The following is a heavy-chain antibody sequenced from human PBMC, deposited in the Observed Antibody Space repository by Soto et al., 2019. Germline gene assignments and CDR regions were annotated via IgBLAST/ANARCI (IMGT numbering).Heavy chain of an antibody. CDR3: AKVASSSLVRGTYYYYYGMDV. V-gene: IGHV3-23*01. CDR1: GVNFISYA. CDR2: ISGSGGST. Sequence: GGSLRLSSTASGVNFISYAMSWVRQAPGKGLEWVSAISGSGGSTYYADSVKGRFTISRDNSKNTLYLQMNSLRAEDTAVYYCAKVASSSLVRGTYYYYYGMDVWGQGTTVTVSS. J-gene: IGHJ6*02. D-gene: IGHD6-6*01.